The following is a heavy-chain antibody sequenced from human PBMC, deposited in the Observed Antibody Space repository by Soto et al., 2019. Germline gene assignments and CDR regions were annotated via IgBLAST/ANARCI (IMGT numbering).Heavy chain of an antibody. D-gene: IGHD6-19*01. Sequence: GGSLSLSCAASGFTFSNYAMDWVRQAPGKGLECVSVISGSGGSAYYADSVQGRFTISRDNSKNTLYMQMNSLRDEDTAIYYCVREGSGWNSRGSFDFWGRGTMVTVS. J-gene: IGHJ3*01. CDR2: ISGSGGSA. CDR1: GFTFSNYA. V-gene: IGHV3-23*01. CDR3: VREGSGWNSRGSFDF.